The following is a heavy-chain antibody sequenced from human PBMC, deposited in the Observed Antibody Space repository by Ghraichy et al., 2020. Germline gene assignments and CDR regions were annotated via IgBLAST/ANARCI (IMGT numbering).Heavy chain of an antibody. CDR1: GFTVSSNY. CDR2: IYSGGST. V-gene: IGHV3-66*01. CDR3: ARADDFWSGLVFDP. Sequence: GGSLRLSCAASGFTVSSNYMSWVRQAPGKGLEWVSVIYSGGSTYYADSVKGRFTISRDNSKNTLYLQMNSLRAEDTAVYYCARADDFWSGLVFDPWGQGTLVTVSS. D-gene: IGHD3-3*01. J-gene: IGHJ5*02.